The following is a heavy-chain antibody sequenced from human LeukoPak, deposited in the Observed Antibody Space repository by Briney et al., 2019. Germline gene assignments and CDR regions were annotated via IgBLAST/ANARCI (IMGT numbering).Heavy chain of an antibody. D-gene: IGHD5-24*01. CDR2: IYYSGST. Sequence: SQTLSLTCTVSGGSISSGGYYWNWIRQHPGKGLEWIGYIYYSGSTYYNPSLKSRVTISVDTSKNQFSLKLSSVTAADTAVYYCARDRGEGWLQSFDYWGQGTLVTVSS. J-gene: IGHJ4*02. CDR3: ARDRGEGWLQSFDY. V-gene: IGHV4-31*03. CDR1: GGSISSGGYY.